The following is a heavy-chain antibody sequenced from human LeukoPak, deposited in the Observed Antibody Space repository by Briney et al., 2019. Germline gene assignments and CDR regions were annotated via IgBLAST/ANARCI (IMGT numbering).Heavy chain of an antibody. Sequence: SLEFCSKGSGNSFANYIIAWVRPLPGKRLEWMGIIYPGDSDTRYSPSFQGQVTISADKSINTAYLQWSSLKASDTAMYYCARRRLANKKYYYYYYGLDVWGQGTTVTVSS. CDR3: ARRRLANKKYYYYYYGLDV. V-gene: IGHV5-51*01. J-gene: IGHJ6*02. CDR1: GNSFANYI. D-gene: IGHD3-9*01. CDR2: IYPGDSDT.